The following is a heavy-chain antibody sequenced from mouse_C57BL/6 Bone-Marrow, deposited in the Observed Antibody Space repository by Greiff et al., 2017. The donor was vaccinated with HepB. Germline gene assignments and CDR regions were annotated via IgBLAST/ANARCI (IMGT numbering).Heavy chain of an antibody. CDR1: GYTFTSYW. V-gene: IGHV1-59*01. D-gene: IGHD1-1*01. CDR3: AGRDYYGIYWYFDV. J-gene: IGHJ1*03. Sequence: QVQLQQPGAELVRPGTSVKLSCKASGYTFTSYWMHWVKQRPGQGLEWIGVIDPSDSYTNYNQKFKGKATLTVDTSSSTAYMQLSSLTSEDSAVYYCAGRDYYGIYWYFDVWGTGTTVTVSS. CDR2: IDPSDSYT.